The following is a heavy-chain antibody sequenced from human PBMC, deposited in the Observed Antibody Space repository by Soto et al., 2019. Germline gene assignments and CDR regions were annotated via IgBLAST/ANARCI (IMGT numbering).Heavy chain of an antibody. CDR3: GRGRSGQIVVFY. Sequence: ASVKVSCKASGYTFTGHYIHWVRQAPEQGPEWMGEIGPESGATRYAQKFRGRVTMTMGSSITTVYMELKNLSPDDTAVYYCGRGRSGQIVVFYWGQGTPVTVSS. V-gene: IGHV1-2*02. J-gene: IGHJ4*02. CDR2: IGPESGAT. CDR1: GYTFTGHY. D-gene: IGHD3-3*01.